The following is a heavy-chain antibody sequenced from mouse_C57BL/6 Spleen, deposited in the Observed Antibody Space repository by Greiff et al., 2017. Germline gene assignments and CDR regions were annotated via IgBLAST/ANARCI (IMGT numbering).Heavy chain of an antibody. CDR1: GYTFTSYW. CDR2: IDPNSGGT. D-gene: IGHD2-5*01. CDR3: ARGRYSKEDYAMDY. Sequence: QVQLQQPGAELVKPGASVKLSCKASGYTFTSYWMHWVKQRPGRGLEWSGRIDPNSGGTKYNEKFKSKATLTVDKPSSTAYMQLSSLTSEDSAVYYCARGRYSKEDYAMDYWGQGTSVTVSS. J-gene: IGHJ4*01. V-gene: IGHV1-72*01.